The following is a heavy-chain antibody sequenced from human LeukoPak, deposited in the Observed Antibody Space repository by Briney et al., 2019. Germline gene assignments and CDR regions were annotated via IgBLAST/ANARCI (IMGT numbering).Heavy chain of an antibody. V-gene: IGHV1-2*02. D-gene: IGHD5-12*01. Sequence: EASVKVSCKTSGYTFTDYYLHWVRQAPGQGLEWVGWIHPNTGATHHAQKFRGRLTMTRDTSISTVYMELTRLRSDDTAVYYCARDMGRYSGYDYDYWGQGTLVTASS. CDR3: ARDMGRYSGYDYDY. J-gene: IGHJ4*02. CDR1: GYTFTDYY. CDR2: IHPNTGAT.